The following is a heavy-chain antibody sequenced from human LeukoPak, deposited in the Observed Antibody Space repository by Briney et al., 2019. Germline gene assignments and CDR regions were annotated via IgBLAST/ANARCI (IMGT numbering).Heavy chain of an antibody. D-gene: IGHD3-10*01. V-gene: IGHV4-34*01. Sequence: NPSETLSLTCAVYGGSFSGYYWSWIRQPPGKGLEWIGEINHSGSTNYNPSLKSRVTISVDTSKNQFSLKLSSVTAADTAVYYCARLFRSGSYYTSLDYWGQGTLVTVSS. J-gene: IGHJ4*02. CDR1: GGSFSGYY. CDR2: INHSGST. CDR3: ARLFRSGSYYTSLDY.